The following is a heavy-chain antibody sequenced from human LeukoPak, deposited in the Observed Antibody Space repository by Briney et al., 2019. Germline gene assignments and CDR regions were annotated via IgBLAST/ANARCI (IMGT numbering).Heavy chain of an antibody. CDR1: GFTVSTNY. D-gene: IGHD6-13*01. CDR2: IYSGGST. CDR3: ARDSIAAAGTGLDY. Sequence: GGSLRLSCAASGFTVSTNYMSWVRQAPGKGLEWVSVIYSGGSTYYADSVKGRFTISRDNSKNTLYLQMNSLTAEDTAVYYCARDSIAAAGTGLDYWGQGTLVTVSS. V-gene: IGHV3-53*01. J-gene: IGHJ4*02.